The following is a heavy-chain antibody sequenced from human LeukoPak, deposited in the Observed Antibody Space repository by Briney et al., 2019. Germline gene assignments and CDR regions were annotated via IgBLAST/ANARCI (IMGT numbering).Heavy chain of an antibody. V-gene: IGHV1-46*03. CDR2: INPSGGST. J-gene: IGHJ3*02. CDR3: TTRDPNAFDI. CDR1: GYTFTSYY. Sequence: ASVKVSCKASGYTFTSYYMHWVRQAPGQGLEWMGIINPSGGSTGYAQKFQGRVTMTRDMSTSTVYMELSSLRSEDTAVYYCTTRDPNAFDIWGQGTMVTVSS.